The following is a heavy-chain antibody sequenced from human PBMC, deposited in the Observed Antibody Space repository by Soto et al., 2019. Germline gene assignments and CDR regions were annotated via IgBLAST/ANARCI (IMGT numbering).Heavy chain of an antibody. CDR3: ASRRYCITTRCDAY. V-gene: IGHV3-11*01. Sequence: GGSLRLSCAASGFTFSDFYMSWIRQAPGEGLEWVSYISSSGSTIDYADSVKGRFTISRDNAKNSLYLQMNSLRAEDTAVYYCASRRYCITTRCDAYWGQGTLVTVSS. D-gene: IGHD2-2*01. J-gene: IGHJ4*02. CDR2: ISSSGSTI. CDR1: GFTFSDFY.